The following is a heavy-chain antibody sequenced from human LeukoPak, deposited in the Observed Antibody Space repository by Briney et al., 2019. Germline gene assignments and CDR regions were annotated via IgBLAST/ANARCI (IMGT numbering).Heavy chain of an antibody. CDR3: TTARNMVRGVIPLDY. Sequence: GGSLRLSCAASGFTFSNAWMSWVRQAPGKGLEWVGRIRNKTDGGTTDYAAPVKGRFTISRDDSKNTLYLQMNSLKTGDTAIYYCTTARNMVRGVIPLDYWGQRTLVTVSS. J-gene: IGHJ4*02. D-gene: IGHD3-10*01. V-gene: IGHV3-15*01. CDR2: IRNKTDGGTT. CDR1: GFTFSNAW.